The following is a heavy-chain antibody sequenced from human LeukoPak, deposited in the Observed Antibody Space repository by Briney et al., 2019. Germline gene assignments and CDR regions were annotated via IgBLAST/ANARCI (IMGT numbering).Heavy chain of an antibody. J-gene: IGHJ4*02. CDR1: GYTFTSYG. CDR3: ARDGLRTFDY. CDR2: ISAYNGNT. Sequence: ASVKVSCKASGYTFTSYGISWVRQAPGQGLEWMGWISAYNGNTNYAQKFQGRVTITTDESTSTAYMELSSLRSEDTAVYYCARDGLRTFDYWGQGTLVTVSS. V-gene: IGHV1-18*01. D-gene: IGHD4-17*01.